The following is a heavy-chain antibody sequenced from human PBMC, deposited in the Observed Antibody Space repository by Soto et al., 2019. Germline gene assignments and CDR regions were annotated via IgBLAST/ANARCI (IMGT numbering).Heavy chain of an antibody. J-gene: IGHJ4*02. D-gene: IGHD2-15*01. V-gene: IGHV1-2*02. Sequence: QVQLVQSGAEVKKPGASVKVSCKASGYTFTGHHIHWVRQAPGQGLEWMGWINPNTGGTNFAQKFQGRVTMTRDTSISTAHMELSRLRSDDTAVYYCAISRYCSGGDCTTQSLYYFDYWGQGTLVTVSS. CDR3: AISRYCSGGDCTTQSLYYFDY. CDR1: GYTFTGHH. CDR2: INPNTGGT.